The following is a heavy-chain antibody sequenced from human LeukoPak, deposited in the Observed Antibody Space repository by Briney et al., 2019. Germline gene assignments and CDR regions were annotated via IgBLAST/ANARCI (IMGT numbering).Heavy chain of an antibody. D-gene: IGHD2-2*01. CDR3: ARAPNGVYCTSSSCHLDY. V-gene: IGHV3-11*04. CDR2: ISSSGSTI. CDR1: GFTFSDYY. J-gene: IGHJ4*02. Sequence: GGSLRLSCAASGFTFSDYYMSWIRQAPGKGLEWVSYISSSGSTIYYADSVKGRFTVSRDNSKNTLFLQMNSLRSEDAAVYYCARAPNGVYCTSSSCHLDYWGQGTLVTVSS.